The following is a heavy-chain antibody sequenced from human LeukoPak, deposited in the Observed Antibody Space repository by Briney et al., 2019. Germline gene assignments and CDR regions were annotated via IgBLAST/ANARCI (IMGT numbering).Heavy chain of an antibody. V-gene: IGHV4-61*02. Sequence: SETPSLTCTVSGGSISSGSYYWSWIRQPAGKGLEWIGRIYTSGSTNYNPSLKSRVTISVDTSKNQFSLKLSSVTAADTAVYYCARGPRTGYSSSWYKGDLYYFDYWAREPWSPSPQ. CDR3: ARGPRTGYSSSWYKGDLYYFDY. J-gene: IGHJ4*02. CDR2: IYTSGST. CDR1: GGSISSGSYY. D-gene: IGHD6-13*01.